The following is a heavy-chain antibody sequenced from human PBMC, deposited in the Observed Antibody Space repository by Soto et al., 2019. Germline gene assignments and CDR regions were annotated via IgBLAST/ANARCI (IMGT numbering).Heavy chain of an antibody. CDR1: GFTFSSYG. CDR3: AKEIGPFYYDSSGLNWFDP. V-gene: IGHV3-30*18. CDR2: ISYDGSNK. J-gene: IGHJ5*02. D-gene: IGHD3-22*01. Sequence: GGSLRLSCAASGFTFSSYGMHWVRQAPGKGLEWVAAISYDGSNKYYADSVKGRFTISRDNSKNTLYLQMNSLRAEDTAVYYCAKEIGPFYYDSSGLNWFDPWGQGTLVTVSS.